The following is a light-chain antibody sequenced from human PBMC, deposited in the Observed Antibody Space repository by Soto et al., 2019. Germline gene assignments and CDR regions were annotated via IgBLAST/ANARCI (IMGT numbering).Light chain of an antibody. CDR3: QQYNNWPPWT. CDR2: DAS. J-gene: IGKJ1*01. Sequence: VLMTQSPATLSVSPGERATLSCRASQGVRNNLAWYQHKPGQAPRLLIYDASTRATGIPARFSGSGSGTDFTLTISSLQSEDLAVYYCQQYNNWPPWTFGQGTRVDIK. CDR1: QGVRNN. V-gene: IGKV3-15*01.